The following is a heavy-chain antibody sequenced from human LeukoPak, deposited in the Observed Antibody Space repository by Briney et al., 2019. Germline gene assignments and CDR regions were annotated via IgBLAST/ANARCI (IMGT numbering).Heavy chain of an antibody. V-gene: IGHV3-7*01. Sequence: GGSLRLSCAASGFTFSSYWMSWVRQAPGKGLEWVANIKKDGSEKYYVDSVKGRFTISRDNAKTSLYLQMNSLRAEDTAVYYCARDLSGVTGYTYGRGIDYWGQGTLVAVSS. CDR2: IKKDGSEK. D-gene: IGHD5-18*01. J-gene: IGHJ4*02. CDR3: ARDLSGVTGYTYGRGIDY. CDR1: GFTFSSYW.